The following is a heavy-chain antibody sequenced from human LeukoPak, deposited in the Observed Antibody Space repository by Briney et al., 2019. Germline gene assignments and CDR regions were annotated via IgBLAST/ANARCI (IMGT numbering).Heavy chain of an antibody. CDR3: ARTVRGGYSYGYTRLFDY. D-gene: IGHD5-18*01. J-gene: IGHJ4*02. CDR2: IKQDGSEK. CDR1: GFTFSSYW. V-gene: IGHV3-7*01. Sequence: GGSLRLSCAASGFTFSSYWMSWVRQAPGKGLEWVANIKQDGSEKYYVDSVKGRFTISRDNSKNTLYLQMNSLRAEDTAVYYCARTVRGGYSYGYTRLFDYWGQGTLVTVSS.